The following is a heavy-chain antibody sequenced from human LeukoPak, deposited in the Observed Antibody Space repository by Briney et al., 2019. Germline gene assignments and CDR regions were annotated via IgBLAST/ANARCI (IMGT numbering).Heavy chain of an antibody. CDR2: ISHTGST. J-gene: IGHJ3*02. V-gene: IGHV4-30-2*01. CDR3: VRDPPSRRIAFDI. CDR1: GGSFSSGGYY. Sequence: SETLSLTCTVSGGSFSSGGYYWSWIRQPPGKGLEWIGYISHTGSTYYNPSLKSRVTISVDRSKNHLSLKVNSVTAADTAVYYCVRDPPSRRIAFDIWGQGTMVTVSS.